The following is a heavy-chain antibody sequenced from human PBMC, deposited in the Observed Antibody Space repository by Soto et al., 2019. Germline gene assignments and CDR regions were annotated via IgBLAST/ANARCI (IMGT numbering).Heavy chain of an antibody. D-gene: IGHD1-26*01. CDR2: IYPRDSDT. J-gene: IGHJ5*02. V-gene: IGHV5-51*01. CDR3: ARPNHFMTSRGISWFDP. CDR1: GYSFTDYW. Sequence: PGESLKISCKGSGYSFTDYWIAWVRQMPGKGLEWMGIIYPRDSDTRYSPSFQGQVTISADKSINTAYLQWSSLKASDTAMYYCARPNHFMTSRGISWFDPWGQGTLVTVSS.